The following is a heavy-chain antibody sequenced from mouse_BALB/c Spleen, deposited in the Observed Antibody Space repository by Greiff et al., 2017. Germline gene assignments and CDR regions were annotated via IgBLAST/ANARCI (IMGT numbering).Heavy chain of an antibody. CDR2: INPGSGGT. CDR3: AREGNYGDAMDY. V-gene: IGHV1-54*01. D-gene: IGHD2-1*01. J-gene: IGHJ4*01. CDR1: GYAFTNYL. Sequence: VQLQQSGAELVRPGTSVKVSCKASGYAFTNYLIEWVKQRPGQGLEWIGVINPGSGGTNYNEKFKGKATLTADKSSSTAYMQLSSLTSDDSAVYFCAREGNYGDAMDYWGQGTSVTVSS.